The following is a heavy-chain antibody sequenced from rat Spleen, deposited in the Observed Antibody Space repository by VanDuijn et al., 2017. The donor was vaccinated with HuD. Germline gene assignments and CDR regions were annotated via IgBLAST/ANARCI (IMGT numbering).Heavy chain of an antibody. CDR1: GYSITSSYR. J-gene: IGHJ2*01. Sequence: EVQLQESGPGLVKPSQSLSLTCSVTGYSITSSYRWNWIRKFPGNKLEWMGYINSAGSTNYNPSLKSRISISRDTSKNQFFVQINSITTEDTATYYCTTQWELYHWGQGVMVTVSS. V-gene: IGHV3-3*01. D-gene: IGHD5-1*01. CDR3: TTQWELYH. CDR2: INSAGST.